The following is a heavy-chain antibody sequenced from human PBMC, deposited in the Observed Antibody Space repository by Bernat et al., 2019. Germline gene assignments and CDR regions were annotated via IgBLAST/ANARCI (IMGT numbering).Heavy chain of an antibody. V-gene: IGHV3-43*01. CDR2: ISWDGGST. CDR3: AKVCRVRWFLFDY. Sequence: EVQLVESGGVVVQPGGSLRLSCAASGFTFDDYTMHWVRQAPGKGLEWVSLISWDGGSTYYADSVKGRFTISRDNSKNSLYLQMNSLRAEDTAVYYCAKVCRVRWFLFDYWGQGTLVTVSS. CDR1: GFTFDDYT. J-gene: IGHJ4*02. D-gene: IGHD4-23*01.